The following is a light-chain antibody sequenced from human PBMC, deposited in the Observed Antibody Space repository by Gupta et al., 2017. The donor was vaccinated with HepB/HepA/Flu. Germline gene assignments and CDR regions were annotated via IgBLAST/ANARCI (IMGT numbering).Light chain of an antibody. V-gene: IGLV2-14*03. CDR1: SSDVGGYNY. J-gene: IGLJ1*01. CDR3: SSYTSSSNLYV. CDR2: DVS. Sequence: QSALPQPASVSGSPGQSITISCTGTSSDVGGYNYVSWYQQHPGKAPKLMIYDVSNRPSGVSNRFSGSKSGNTASLTIPGLQAEEEADYYCSSYTSSSNLYVFGTGNKVTVL.